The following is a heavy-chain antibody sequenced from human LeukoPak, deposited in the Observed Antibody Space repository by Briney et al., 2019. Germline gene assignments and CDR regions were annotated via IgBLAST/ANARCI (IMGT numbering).Heavy chain of an antibody. CDR1: GFTFSSYG. CDR3: ARGGTYYDFWSGYYKNWIDP. Sequence: GGSLRLSCAATGFTFSSYGMHWVRQAPGKGLEWVAVMWYDGSNKYYADSVKGRFTISRDNSKNTLYLQMNSLRAEDTAVYYCARGGTYYDFWSGYYKNWIDPWGQGTLVTVSS. V-gene: IGHV3-33*01. CDR2: MWYDGSNK. J-gene: IGHJ5*02. D-gene: IGHD3-3*01.